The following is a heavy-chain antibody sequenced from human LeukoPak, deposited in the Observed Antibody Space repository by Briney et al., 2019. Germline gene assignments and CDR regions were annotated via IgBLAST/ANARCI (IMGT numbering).Heavy chain of an antibody. V-gene: IGHV4-39*07. CDR2: IYYSGST. Sequence: PSETLSLTCTVSGGSISSSSYYWGWIRQPPGKGLEWIGSIYYSGSTYYNPSLKSRVTISVDTSKNQFSLKLSSVTAADTAVYYCARDRSRFGESFDYWGQGTLVTVSS. CDR1: GGSISSSSYY. D-gene: IGHD3-10*01. J-gene: IGHJ4*02. CDR3: ARDRSRFGESFDY.